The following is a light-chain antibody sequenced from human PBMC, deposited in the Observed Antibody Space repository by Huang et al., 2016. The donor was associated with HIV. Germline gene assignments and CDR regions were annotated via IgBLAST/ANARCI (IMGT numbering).Light chain of an antibody. CDR3: QQYNTYLYT. CDR2: RAS. CDR1: QNINTW. Sequence: DIQMSQSPSTLSASVGDRVTITCRASQNINTWLAWYQQKPGKAPDLLIYRASSLHVGVPSRFTGSGSGTEFTLTITSLQPDDLGTYYCQQYNTYLYTFGQGTKLEI. V-gene: IGKV1-5*03. J-gene: IGKJ2*01.